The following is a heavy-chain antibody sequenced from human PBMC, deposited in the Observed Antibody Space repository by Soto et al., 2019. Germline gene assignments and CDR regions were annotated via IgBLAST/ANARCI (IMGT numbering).Heavy chain of an antibody. CDR2: IYWDDDK. CDR1: GFSLSTSGVG. J-gene: IGHJ4*02. D-gene: IGHD3-16*02. Sequence: QITLKESGPTLVKPTQTLTLSCSFSGFSLSTSGVGVGWIRQPPGKALEWLALIYWDDDKRYSPSLKSRLTITKDTSKNQVVLTMTNMDPVDTATYYCAHIPYDYIWGSYRRPYYFDYWGQGTLVTVSS. CDR3: AHIPYDYIWGSYRRPYYFDY. V-gene: IGHV2-5*02.